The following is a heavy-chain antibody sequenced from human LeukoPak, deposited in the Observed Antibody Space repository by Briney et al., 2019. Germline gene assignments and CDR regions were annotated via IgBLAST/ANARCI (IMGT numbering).Heavy chain of an antibody. Sequence: ASVKVSCKASGYTFTGYFIHWVRQAPGQGLEWMGIINTSGGSTSYAQKFQGRVTMTRDTSTSTVYMELSSLRSEDTAVYYCARRYCSGGSCLGDYYYGIDVWGQGTTVTVSS. CDR1: GYTFTGYF. J-gene: IGHJ6*02. CDR2: INTSGGST. D-gene: IGHD2-15*01. CDR3: ARRYCSGGSCLGDYYYGIDV. V-gene: IGHV1-46*01.